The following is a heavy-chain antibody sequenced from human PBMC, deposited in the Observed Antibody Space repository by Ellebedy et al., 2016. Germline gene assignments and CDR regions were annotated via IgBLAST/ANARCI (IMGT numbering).Heavy chain of an antibody. CDR1: GFTFSSYS. V-gene: IGHV3-23*01. Sequence: GESLKISCAASGFTFSSYSTGWVRQAPGKGLEWVSAISSRGDDTHYADSVKGRFTISRDNSKNTLFLQMNSLRTEDTAVYYCVNEFKGSFDFWGQGTLVTVSS. CDR2: ISSRGDDT. J-gene: IGHJ4*02. CDR3: VNEFKGSFDF.